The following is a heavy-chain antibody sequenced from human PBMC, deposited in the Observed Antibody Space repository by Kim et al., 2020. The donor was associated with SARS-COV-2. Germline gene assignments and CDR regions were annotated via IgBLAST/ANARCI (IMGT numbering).Heavy chain of an antibody. CDR3: AKDVTYGSGSYPKAVFDY. J-gene: IGHJ4*02. CDR2: ISGSGANT. D-gene: IGHD3-10*01. CDR1: GFTFTNYA. V-gene: IGHV3-23*01. Sequence: GWSLRLSCVASGFTFTNYAMSWVRQALGKGLEWVSLISGSGANTYYADSVKGRFTISRDNSKNTLYLQMNSLRGEDTAMYYCAKDVTYGSGSYPKAVFDYWGQGTLVTVSS.